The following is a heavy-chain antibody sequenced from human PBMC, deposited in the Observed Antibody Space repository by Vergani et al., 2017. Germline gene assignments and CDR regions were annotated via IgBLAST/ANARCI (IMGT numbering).Heavy chain of an antibody. V-gene: IGHV3-30*02. D-gene: IGHD2-21*02. CDR3: AKYLRDSTDGLPDS. J-gene: IGHJ4*02. CDR1: VFTFSNFG. CDR2: IGKDGINT. Sequence: QVQLVESAGGVVQPGGSLRLSCAASVFTFSNFGMHWIRPAPGKGLEWLAYIGKDGINTRDRDAVKGRFTVSRDNSKDILYLQMDSLRNEDTALYYCAKYLRDSTDGLPDSWGPGTLVIVSS.